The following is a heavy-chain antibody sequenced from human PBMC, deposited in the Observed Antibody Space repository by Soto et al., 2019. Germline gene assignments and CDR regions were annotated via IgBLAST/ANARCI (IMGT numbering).Heavy chain of an antibody. Sequence: EVQLLESGGGLVQPGGSLRLSCAASGFTFSSYAMSWVRQAPGKGLEWVSAISGSGGSTYYADSVKGRFTISRDNSKNTLYLQMHSLRAEDTAVYYCAKDHYDILTCCGMDVWGQGTTVTVSS. D-gene: IGHD3-9*01. CDR3: AKDHYDILTCCGMDV. CDR2: ISGSGGST. CDR1: GFTFSSYA. J-gene: IGHJ6*02. V-gene: IGHV3-23*01.